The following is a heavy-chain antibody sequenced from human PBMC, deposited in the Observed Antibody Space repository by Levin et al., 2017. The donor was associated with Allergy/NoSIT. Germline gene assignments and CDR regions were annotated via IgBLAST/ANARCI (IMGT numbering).Heavy chain of an antibody. CDR2: ISWDGGTT. V-gene: IGHV3-43*01. D-gene: IGHD6-19*01. CDR1: GFTFDDYT. CDR3: AKDKSIRGYSSGDY. J-gene: IGHJ4*02. Sequence: PGGSLRLSCAASGFTFDDYTMHWVRQAPGKGLEWVSLISWDGGTTYYADSVKGRFTISRDNSKNSLYLQMNNLRTEDTAFYYCAKDKSIRGYSSGDYWGQGTLVTVSS.